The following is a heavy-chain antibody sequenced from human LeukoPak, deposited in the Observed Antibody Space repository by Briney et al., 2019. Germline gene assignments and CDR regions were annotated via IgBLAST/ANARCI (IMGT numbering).Heavy chain of an antibody. CDR1: GGSISSSSYY. Sequence: SETLSLTCTVSGGSISSSSYYWGWIRQPPGKGLEWIESIYYSGSTYYNPSLKSRVTISVDTSKNQFSLKLSSVTAADTAVYYCARSSGDYYLIKTNWFDPWGQGTLVTVSS. CDR2: IYYSGST. D-gene: IGHD4-17*01. V-gene: IGHV4-39*01. J-gene: IGHJ5*02. CDR3: ARSSGDYYLIKTNWFDP.